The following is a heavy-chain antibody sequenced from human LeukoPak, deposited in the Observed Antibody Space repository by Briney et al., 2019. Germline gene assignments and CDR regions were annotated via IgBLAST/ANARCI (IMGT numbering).Heavy chain of an antibody. CDR3: ARVPRGVAVAGTRKYHFDY. V-gene: IGHV4-34*01. CDR1: GGSFSGYY. D-gene: IGHD6-19*01. Sequence: PSETLSLTCAVYGGSFSGYYWSWIRQPPGKGLEWIGEINHSGSTNYNPSLKSRVTIPVDTSKNQFSLKLSSVTAADTAVYYCARVPRGVAVAGTRKYHFDYWGQGTLVTVSS. CDR2: INHSGST. J-gene: IGHJ4*02.